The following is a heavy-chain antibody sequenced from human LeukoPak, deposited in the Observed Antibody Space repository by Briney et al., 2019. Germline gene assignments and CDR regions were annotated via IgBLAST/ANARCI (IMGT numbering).Heavy chain of an antibody. V-gene: IGHV4-31*02. Sequence: KPSETLSLTCTVSGGSIRSGGYYWSWIRQRPGKGLEWIGYIYYSGSTFYNPSLKSRVTVSVDTSNNQFSLKLTSVTAADTAVYYCARVSGYGGDAYCDYWGQGTLVTVSS. CDR2: IYYSGST. J-gene: IGHJ4*02. CDR3: ARVSGYGGDAYCDY. D-gene: IGHD4-23*01. CDR1: GGSIRSGGYY.